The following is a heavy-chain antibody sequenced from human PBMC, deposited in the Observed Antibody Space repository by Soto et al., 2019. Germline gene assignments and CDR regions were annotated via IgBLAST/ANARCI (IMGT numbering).Heavy chain of an antibody. V-gene: IGHV4-4*02. D-gene: IGHD2-2*02. CDR1: GGSISSSNW. Sequence: QVQLQESGPGLVKPSGTLSLTCAVSGGSISSSNWWSWVRQPPGKGLEWIGEIYHSGSTNYNPSLKSRVTISVDKSKNQFSLKLSSVTAADTAVYYCARDRGVVPAAIRGGNWFDPWGQGTLVTVSS. CDR2: IYHSGST. J-gene: IGHJ5*02. CDR3: ARDRGVVPAAIRGGNWFDP.